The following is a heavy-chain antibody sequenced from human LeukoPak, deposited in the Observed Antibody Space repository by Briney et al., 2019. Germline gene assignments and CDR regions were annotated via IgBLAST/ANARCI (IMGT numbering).Heavy chain of an antibody. D-gene: IGHD2-2*02. J-gene: IGHJ4*02. Sequence: ASVKVSCKASGYTFTGYYMHWVRQAPGQGLEWMGWINPNSGGTNYAQKFQGRVTMTRDTPISTAYMELSRLRSDDTAVYYCARDLWEAATPYVDYWGQGTLVTVSS. CDR2: INPNSGGT. V-gene: IGHV1-2*02. CDR3: ARDLWEAATPYVDY. CDR1: GYTFTGYY.